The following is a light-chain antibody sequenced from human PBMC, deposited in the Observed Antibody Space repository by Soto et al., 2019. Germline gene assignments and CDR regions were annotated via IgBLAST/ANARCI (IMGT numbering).Light chain of an antibody. CDR1: MRDVGAYNL. CDR3: SSYTSKSSLI. Sequence: QSVLTQPASVSGSPGQSITISCAGTMRDVGAYNLVSWYQQHPGRAPQLIIYEVRNRPSGISYRFSVSKSGNTASLSISGLQAEDEADYYCSSYTSKSSLIFGGGTKLTV. V-gene: IGLV2-14*01. J-gene: IGLJ2*01. CDR2: EVR.